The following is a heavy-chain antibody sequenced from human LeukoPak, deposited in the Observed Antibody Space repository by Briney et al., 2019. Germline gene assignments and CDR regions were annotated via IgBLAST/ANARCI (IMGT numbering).Heavy chain of an antibody. J-gene: IGHJ3*02. CDR1: GFTSSTYT. V-gene: IGHV3-21*01. CDR3: ARGLNGQWLVDAFDI. D-gene: IGHD6-19*01. Sequence: GGSLRLSCAASGFTSSTYTMNWVRQAPGKGLEWVSSISSRSSYIYYADSVKGRFTISRDNAKNSLYLQMNSLRAEDTAVYYCARGLNGQWLVDAFDIWGQGTMVTVSS. CDR2: ISSRSSYI.